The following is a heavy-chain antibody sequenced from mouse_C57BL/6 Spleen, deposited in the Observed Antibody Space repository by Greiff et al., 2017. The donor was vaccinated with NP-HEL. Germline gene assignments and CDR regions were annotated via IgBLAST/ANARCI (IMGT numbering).Heavy chain of an antibody. V-gene: IGHV1-15*01. CDR1: GYTFTDYE. CDR3: TRYGGSSPYWYFDV. J-gene: IGHJ1*03. Sequence: QVQLQQSGAELVRPGASVTLSCKASGYTFTDYEMHWVKQTPVHGLEWIGAIDPETGGTAYNQKFKGKAILTADKSSSTAYMELRSLTSEDSAVYYCTRYGGSSPYWYFDVWGTGTTVTVSS. D-gene: IGHD1-1*01. CDR2: IDPETGGT.